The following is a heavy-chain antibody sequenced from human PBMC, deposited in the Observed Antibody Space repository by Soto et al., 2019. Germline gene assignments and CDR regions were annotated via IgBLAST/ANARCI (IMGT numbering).Heavy chain of an antibody. V-gene: IGHV3-23*01. J-gene: IGHJ5*02. CDR2: IGGGGETT. CDR1: GFSFSTTD. CDR3: AKNSGWFNT. Sequence: FQVMQSGGGFVQPGGSLRLTCAASGFSFSTTDMSWVRQAPGKGLEWVSTIGGGGETTYYADSVKGRFTISRDKSKNTVYLQMDGLRVDDTALYYCAKNSGWFNTWGQGDLVTVSS. D-gene: IGHD3-10*01.